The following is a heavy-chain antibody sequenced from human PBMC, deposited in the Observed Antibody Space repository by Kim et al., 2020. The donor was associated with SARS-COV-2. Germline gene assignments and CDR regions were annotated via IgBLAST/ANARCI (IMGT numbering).Heavy chain of an antibody. CDR3: AREEPPPAYGMDV. CDR2: IIPIFGTA. CDR1: GGTFSSYA. J-gene: IGHJ6*02. V-gene: IGHV1-69*13. Sequence: SVKVSYKASGGTFSSYAISWVRQAPGQGLEWMGGIIPIFGTANYAQKFQGRVTITADESTSTAYMELSSLRSEDTAVYYCAREEPPPAYGMDVWGQGTTVTVSS. D-gene: IGHD1-1*01.